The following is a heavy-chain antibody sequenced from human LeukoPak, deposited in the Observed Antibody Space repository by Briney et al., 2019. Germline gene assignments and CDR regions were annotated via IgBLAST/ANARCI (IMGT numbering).Heavy chain of an antibody. V-gene: IGHV4-59*01. CDR2: IYYSGST. Sequence: SETLSLTCTVSGGSISSYYWSWIRQPPGKGLEWIGYIYYSGSTSYNPSLKSRVTISVDTSKNQFSLKLSSVTAADTAVYYCARVVEVDAFDIWGQGTMVTVSS. D-gene: IGHD2-15*01. CDR1: GGSISSYY. CDR3: ARVVEVDAFDI. J-gene: IGHJ3*02.